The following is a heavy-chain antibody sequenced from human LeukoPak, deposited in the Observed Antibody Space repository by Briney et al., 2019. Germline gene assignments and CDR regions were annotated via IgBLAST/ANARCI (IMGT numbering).Heavy chain of an antibody. J-gene: IGHJ4*02. CDR2: ISYDGSNK. V-gene: IGHV3-30*04. CDR1: GFTFSSYA. D-gene: IGHD6-19*01. Sequence: PGGSLRLSCAASGFTFSSYAMHWVRQAPGKGLEWVAVISYDGSNKYYADSVKGRFTISRDNSKNTLYLQMNSLRAEDMAVYYCARDGRQWLAQGCFDYWGQGTLVTVSS. CDR3: ARDGRQWLAQGCFDY.